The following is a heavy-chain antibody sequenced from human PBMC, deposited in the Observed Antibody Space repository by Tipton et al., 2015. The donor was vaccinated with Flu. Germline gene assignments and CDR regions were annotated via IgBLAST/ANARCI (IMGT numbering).Heavy chain of an antibody. CDR2: IYTSGSA. CDR1: GSSLSSYY. D-gene: IGHD3-10*01. V-gene: IGHV4-4*07. Sequence: TLSLTCTVSGSSLSSYYWRWIRQPAGKGREWIGRIYTSGSAIHNPSLKSRVTMSVDTSKNPFSLRLSSVTAADTAMYYCARASGSGTYVIFDYWGQGTLVTVSS. J-gene: IGHJ4*02. CDR3: ARASGSGTYVIFDY.